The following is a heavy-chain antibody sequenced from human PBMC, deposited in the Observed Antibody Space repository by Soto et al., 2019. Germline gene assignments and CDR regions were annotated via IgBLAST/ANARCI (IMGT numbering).Heavy chain of an antibody. Sequence: QLQLQESGSGLVKPSQTLSLTCAVSGGSISSGGYSWSWIRQPPGKGLEWIGYIYHSGSTYYNPSLKSRVTISVDRSKNQFSLKLSSVTAADTAVYYCARSLTYYYDSSGYPPDGAFDIWGQGTMVTVSS. D-gene: IGHD3-22*01. J-gene: IGHJ3*02. CDR1: GGSISSGGYS. CDR2: IYHSGST. V-gene: IGHV4-30-2*01. CDR3: ARSLTYYYDSSGYPPDGAFDI.